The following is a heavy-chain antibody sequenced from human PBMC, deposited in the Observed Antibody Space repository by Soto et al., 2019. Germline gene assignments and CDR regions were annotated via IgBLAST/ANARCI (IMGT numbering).Heavy chain of an antibody. CDR2: IIPIFGTA. V-gene: IGHV1-69*13. CDR3: ARARRDSSGYYLLAPDAFDI. CDR1: GGTFSSYA. Sequence: GASVKVSCKASGGTFSSYAISWVRQAPGQGLEWMGGIIPIFGTANYAQKFQGRVTITADESTSTAYMELSSLRSEDTAVYYCARARRDSSGYYLLAPDAFDIWGQGTMVTVSS. D-gene: IGHD3-22*01. J-gene: IGHJ3*02.